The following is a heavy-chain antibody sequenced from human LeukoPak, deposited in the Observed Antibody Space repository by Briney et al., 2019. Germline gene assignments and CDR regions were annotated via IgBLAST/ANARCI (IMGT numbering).Heavy chain of an antibody. CDR1: GFTFSSSW. Sequence: GGSLRLSCAASGFTFSSSWMQWVRQAPGQGLVWVSRINSDESVTTYTNSVKGRFTISRDNAKNTLCLQMNSLRAEDTAMYYCVRSRFTTSSFDYWGQGTLVTVSS. CDR3: VRSRFTTSSFDY. V-gene: IGHV3-74*03. CDR2: INSDESVT. J-gene: IGHJ4*02. D-gene: IGHD2-2*01.